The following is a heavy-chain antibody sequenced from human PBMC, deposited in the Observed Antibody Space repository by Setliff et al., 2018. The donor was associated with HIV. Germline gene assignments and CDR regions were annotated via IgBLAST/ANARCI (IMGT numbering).Heavy chain of an antibody. D-gene: IGHD6-19*01. V-gene: IGHV4-39*01. J-gene: IGHJ5*02. CDR2: IYHTGST. Sequence: SETLSLTCTVSGGFISSSSYYWAWIRQPPGKGLEWVGHIYHTGSTYYNPSLKSRVSISVATSKNQFSLNIYSVTAADTAVYYCARLGAVAGPFGRFDPWGQGTLVTVSS. CDR3: ARLGAVAGPFGRFDP. CDR1: GGFISSSSYY.